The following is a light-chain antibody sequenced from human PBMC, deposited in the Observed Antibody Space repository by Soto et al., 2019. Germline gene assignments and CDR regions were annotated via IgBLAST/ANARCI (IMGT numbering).Light chain of an antibody. CDR3: SSYTSSSTYV. CDR1: SSDVGGYNY. V-gene: IGLV2-14*01. Sequence: QSALTQPASVSGSPGQSITIACTGTSSDVGGYNYVSWYQQYPGKAPRLVISDVSNRPSGVSNRFSGSKSGNSASLTISGLQAEDEDDYYCSSYTSSSTYVFGTGTKV. CDR2: DVS. J-gene: IGLJ1*01.